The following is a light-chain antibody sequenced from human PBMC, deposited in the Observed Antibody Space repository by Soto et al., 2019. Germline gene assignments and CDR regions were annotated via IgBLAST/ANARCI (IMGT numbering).Light chain of an antibody. CDR2: KAS. CDR3: QQYNSYTLT. CDR1: QRISSC. J-gene: IGKJ1*01. Sequence: DIQMTQSPSTLSASVGDRVTITCRASQRISSCFAWYQQKPGKAPKLLIYKASSLKSGVPSRFSGSGSGTEFTLTISSLQPEDFATYYCQQYNSYTLTLGQGTKVEIK. V-gene: IGKV1-5*03.